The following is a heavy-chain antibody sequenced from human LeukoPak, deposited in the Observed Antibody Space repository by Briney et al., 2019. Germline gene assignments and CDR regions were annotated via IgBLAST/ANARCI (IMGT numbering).Heavy chain of an antibody. V-gene: IGHV4-39*07. Sequence: SETLSLTCTVSGGSISTSNYYWGWIRQPPGKGLEWIGSIYHSGSTYYNPSLKSRVTISVDTSKNQFSLKLSSVTAADTAVYYCARAFDSGSYADDYWGQGTLVTVSS. CDR3: ARAFDSGSYADDY. CDR1: GGSISTSNYY. J-gene: IGHJ4*02. CDR2: IYHSGST. D-gene: IGHD1-26*01.